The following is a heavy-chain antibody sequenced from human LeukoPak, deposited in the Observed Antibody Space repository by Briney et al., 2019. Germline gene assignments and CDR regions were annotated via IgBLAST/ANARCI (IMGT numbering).Heavy chain of an antibody. CDR3: ARGAGGYRFDP. J-gene: IGHJ5*02. D-gene: IGHD1-1*01. Sequence: SETLSLTCTVSGGSINSYYWSWIRQPPGKGLEWIGYIYYSGGTNYNPSLKSRVTISVDTSKKQFSLRLTSLTAADTAVYYCARGAGGYRFDPWGQGTLVTVSS. CDR2: IYYSGGT. V-gene: IGHV4-59*01. CDR1: GGSINSYY.